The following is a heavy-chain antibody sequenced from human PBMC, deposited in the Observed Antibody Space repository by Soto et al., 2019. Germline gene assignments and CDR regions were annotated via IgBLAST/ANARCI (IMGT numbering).Heavy chain of an antibody. V-gene: IGHV3-74*01. CDR2: INGDGTT. CDR1: AFTFGDYW. CDR3: ARVKGGCGGRGDPPDL. Sequence: EVQLVESGGGLVQTGGSLRLSCAASAFTFGDYWLQWVRQAPGKGLVWVSHINGDGTTTYADSVKGRFTISRDDARSTLYLQMNSLRAEDTAIYYCARVKGGCGGRGDPPDLWGQGTLVTVSS. J-gene: IGHJ5*02. D-gene: IGHD2-21*01.